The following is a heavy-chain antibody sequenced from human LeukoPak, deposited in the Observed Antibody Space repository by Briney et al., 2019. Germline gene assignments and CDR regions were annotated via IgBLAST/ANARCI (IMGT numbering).Heavy chain of an antibody. J-gene: IGHJ6*03. CDR3: ARRRYYGSGSYYKYYYYYMDV. CDR1: GGSFSGYY. Sequence: SETLSLTCAVYGGSFSGYYWSWIRQPPGKGLEWIGEINHSGSTNYNPSLKSRVTISVDTSKDQFYLKLSSVTAADTAVYYCARRRYYGSGSYYKYYYYYMDVWGKGTTVTISS. CDR2: INHSGST. D-gene: IGHD3-10*01. V-gene: IGHV4-34*01.